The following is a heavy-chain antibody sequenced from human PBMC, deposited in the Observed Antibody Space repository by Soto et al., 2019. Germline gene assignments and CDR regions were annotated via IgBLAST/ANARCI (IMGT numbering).Heavy chain of an antibody. CDR2: IYSSGSA. J-gene: IGHJ4*02. V-gene: IGHV4-4*07. CDR1: GGSIYTYS. CDR3: ATIVGANDY. D-gene: IGHD1-26*01. Sequence: SETLSLTCAVSGGSIYTYSWTWLRQPAGKGLEWIGHIYSSGSANYNPSLKSRVSMSVDTSKNQFSLKLNSVTAADTAVYYCATIVGANDYWGQGALVTVSS.